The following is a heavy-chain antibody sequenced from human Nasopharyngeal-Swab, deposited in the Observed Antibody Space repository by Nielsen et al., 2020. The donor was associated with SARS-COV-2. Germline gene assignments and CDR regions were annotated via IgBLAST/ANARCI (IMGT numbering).Heavy chain of an antibody. CDR2: ISSSGGVI. Sequence: GESLKISCSASGSSFSDYYISWIRQAPGKGLEWISDISSSGGVIYYADSVKGRFTISRDNAKNSLHQQMSSLRAEDAAVYYCVRDTPAMFAYWGQGTLVTVSS. V-gene: IGHV3-11*04. CDR1: GSSFSDYY. J-gene: IGHJ4*02. CDR3: VRDTPAMFAY.